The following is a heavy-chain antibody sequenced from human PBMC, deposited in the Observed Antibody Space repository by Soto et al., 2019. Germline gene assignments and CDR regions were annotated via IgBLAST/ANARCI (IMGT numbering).Heavy chain of an antibody. V-gene: IGHV4-31*03. CDR2: IHGGGST. CDR1: DGSLSSGGYY. D-gene: IGHD6-13*01. Sequence: SETLSLTCSVSDGSLSSGGYYWSWIRQPPGKGLEWIGFIHGGGSTLYSPSLKSRLTISIGTSERQFSLKLSSVTAADTAVYYCVRGKDKDDSSFWFYWGQGTPVTVSS. J-gene: IGHJ4*01. CDR3: VRGKDKDDSSFWFY.